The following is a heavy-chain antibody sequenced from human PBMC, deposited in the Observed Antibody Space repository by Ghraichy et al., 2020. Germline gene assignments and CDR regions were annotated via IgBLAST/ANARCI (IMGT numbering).Heavy chain of an antibody. V-gene: IGHV4-59*01. CDR2: IYYSGST. Sequence: SETLSLTCTVSGGSISSYCWSWIRQPPGKGLEWIGYIYYSGSTNYNPSLKSRVTISVDTSKNQFSLKLSSVTAADTAVYYCARLPYYYGSGSYWGQGTLVTVSS. CDR3: ARLPYYYGSGSY. CDR1: GGSISSYC. D-gene: IGHD3-10*01. J-gene: IGHJ4*02.